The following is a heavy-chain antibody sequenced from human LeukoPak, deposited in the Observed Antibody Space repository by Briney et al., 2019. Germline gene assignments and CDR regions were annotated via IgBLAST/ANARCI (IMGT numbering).Heavy chain of an antibody. J-gene: IGHJ4*02. V-gene: IGHV3-23*01. D-gene: IGHD5-18*01. CDR3: AKVRPRGVVDTAMVYFDY. CDR2: IRGSGDKA. CDR1: GFTFLNYA. Sequence: GGSLRLSCAASGFTFLNYAMNWVRQAPGKGMEWVSAIRGSGDKAYYADSVKGRFTISRDNSKNTLYLQMNSLRAEDTAVYYCAKVRPRGVVDTAMVYFDYWGQGTLVTVSS.